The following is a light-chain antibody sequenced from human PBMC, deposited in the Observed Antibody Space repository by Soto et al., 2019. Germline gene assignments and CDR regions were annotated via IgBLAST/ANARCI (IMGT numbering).Light chain of an antibody. V-gene: IGLV1-40*01. J-gene: IGLJ1*01. CDR1: SSNIGAGYD. CDR2: GNS. CDR3: QSYDSSLSGLV. Sequence: QLVLTQPPSVSGAPGQRVTISCTGSSSNIGAGYDVHWYQQLPGTAPKLLIYGNSNRPSGVPDRFSGSKSGTSASLAITGLQAEDEADYYCQSYDSSLSGLVFGTATKVTVL.